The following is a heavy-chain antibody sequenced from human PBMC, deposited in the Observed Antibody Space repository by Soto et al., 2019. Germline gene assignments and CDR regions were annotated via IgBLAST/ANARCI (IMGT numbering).Heavy chain of an antibody. D-gene: IGHD4-17*01. CDR1: GFTFSSYS. Sequence: GGSLRLSCAASGFTFSSYSMNWVRQAPGKGLEWVSSISSSSSYIYYADSVKGRFTISRDNAKNSLYLQMNSLRAEDTAVYYCARDRSVDYGGNTVFDYWGQGTLVTVSS. CDR2: ISSSSSYI. J-gene: IGHJ4*02. V-gene: IGHV3-21*01. CDR3: ARDRSVDYGGNTVFDY.